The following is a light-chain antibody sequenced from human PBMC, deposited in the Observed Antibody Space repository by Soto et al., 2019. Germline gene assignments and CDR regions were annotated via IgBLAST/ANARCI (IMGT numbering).Light chain of an antibody. J-gene: IGLJ1*01. CDR3: CSYAGTYSFYV. CDR2: DVS. CDR1: SSDVGGYNY. V-gene: IGLV2-11*01. Sequence: QAVVTQPRSVSGSPGQSVTISCTGTSSDVGGYNYVSWYQQHPGKAPKLVLYDVSNRPSGVPDRFSGSKSGNTASLSISGLQAEDEAEYYCCSYAGTYSFYVFGTGTKVTVL.